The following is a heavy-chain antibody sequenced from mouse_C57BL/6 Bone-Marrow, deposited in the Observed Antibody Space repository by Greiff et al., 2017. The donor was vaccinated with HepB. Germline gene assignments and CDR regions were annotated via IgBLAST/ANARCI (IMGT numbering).Heavy chain of an antibody. CDR2: IYPRSGNT. D-gene: IGHD1-1*01. Sequence: VQLQQSGAELARPGASVKLSCKASGYTFTSYGISWVKQRTGQGLEWIGEIYPRSGNTYYNEKFKGKATLTAVKSSSTAYMELRSLTSEDSAVYFCARDYYVSTSWSFDVWGPGTTVTVSS. V-gene: IGHV1-81*01. J-gene: IGHJ1*01. CDR1: GYTFTSYG. CDR3: ARDYYVSTSWSFDV.